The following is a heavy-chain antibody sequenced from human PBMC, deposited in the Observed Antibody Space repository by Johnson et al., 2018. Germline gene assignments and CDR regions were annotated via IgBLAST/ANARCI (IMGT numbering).Heavy chain of an antibody. V-gene: IGHV3-33*06. Sequence: QVQLVESGGGVVQPGRSLRLSCAASGFTFSSYGMHWVRQAPGKGLERVAVIWYDGSNKYYADSVKGRFPISRDNSKRTLYLQMNSLRAEDTALYYCAKEPFTYYYDSSGPWDDAFDIWGQGTMVTVSS. CDR1: GFTFSSYG. CDR3: AKEPFTYYYDSSGPWDDAFDI. CDR2: IWYDGSNK. D-gene: IGHD3-22*01. J-gene: IGHJ3*02.